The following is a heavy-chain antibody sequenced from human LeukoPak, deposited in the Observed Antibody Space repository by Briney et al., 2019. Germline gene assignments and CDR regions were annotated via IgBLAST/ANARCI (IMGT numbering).Heavy chain of an antibody. CDR2: IYYSGST. CDR1: GGSISSYY. D-gene: IGHD3-22*01. Sequence: SETLSLTCTVSGGSISSYYWTWIRQPPGKGLEWIGYIYYSGSTNYNPSLKSRVTISVDTSKNQFSLKLSSVTAADTAVYYCAREVVVITTSSDIAFDIWGQGTMVPVSS. J-gene: IGHJ3*02. V-gene: IGHV4-59*01. CDR3: AREVVVITTSSDIAFDI.